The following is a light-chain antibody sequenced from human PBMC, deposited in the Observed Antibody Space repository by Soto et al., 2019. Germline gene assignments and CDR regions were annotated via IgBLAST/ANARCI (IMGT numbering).Light chain of an antibody. V-gene: IGLV2-8*01. CDR1: SSDVGGYNY. CDR3: SSFAGNNNLV. CDR2: EVS. J-gene: IGLJ2*01. Sequence: QSALTQPPSACGSPGPSVTISCTGTSSDVGGYNYVSWYQQHPGKAPKLMISEVSKRPSGVPDRFSGSKSGNTASLTVSGLQAEDEADYYCSSFAGNNNLVFGGGTKHTVL.